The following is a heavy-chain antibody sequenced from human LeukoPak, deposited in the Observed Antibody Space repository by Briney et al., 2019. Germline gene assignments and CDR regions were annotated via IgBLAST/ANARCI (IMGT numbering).Heavy chain of an antibody. Sequence: SVKVSSMASGGTFSTYAISWVRQAPGEGLEWMGGIIPIFGTANYAQKFQGRVTITTDESTSTAYMELSSLRSEDTAVYYCASGREYSSSSLSYYYMDVWGKGTTVTVSS. CDR3: ASGREYSSSSLSYYYMDV. J-gene: IGHJ6*03. D-gene: IGHD6-6*01. CDR2: IIPIFGTA. V-gene: IGHV1-69*05. CDR1: GGTFSTYA.